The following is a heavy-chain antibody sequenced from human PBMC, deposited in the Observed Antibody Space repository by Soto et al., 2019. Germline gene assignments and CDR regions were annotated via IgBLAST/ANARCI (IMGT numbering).Heavy chain of an antibody. CDR1: GGTFSSYA. V-gene: IGHV1-69*01. CDR3: ARVRQVRYFDWTNRRYGMEV. J-gene: IGHJ6*02. CDR2: IIPIFGTA. D-gene: IGHD3-9*01. Sequence: QVQLVQSGAEVKKPGSSVKVSCKASGGTFSSYAISWVRQAPGQGLEWMGGIIPIFGTANYAQKFQGRFTITADAATSTDYMELSSLRSEDTAVYYCARVRQVRYFDWTNRRYGMEVWGQGTTVNVSS.